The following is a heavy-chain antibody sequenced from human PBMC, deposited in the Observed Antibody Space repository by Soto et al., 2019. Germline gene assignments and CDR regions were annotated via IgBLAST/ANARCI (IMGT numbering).Heavy chain of an antibody. D-gene: IGHD3-10*01. CDR2: INHSGST. V-gene: IGHV4-34*01. J-gene: IGHJ4*01. CDR3: ARGRPVLIWLGEQKDFAY. CDR1: GGSFSGYY. Sequence: SETLSLTCAVYGGSFSGYYWSWIRQSPGKGLEWIGEINHSGSTNYNPSLKSRVTISVDTSKNQFSLKLSSVTAADTAVYYCARGRPVLIWLGEQKDFAYWGRGTWVTVPS.